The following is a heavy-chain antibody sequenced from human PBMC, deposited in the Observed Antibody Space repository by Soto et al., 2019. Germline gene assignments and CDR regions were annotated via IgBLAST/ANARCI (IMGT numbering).Heavy chain of an antibody. CDR2: IYYSGST. V-gene: IGHV4-61*01. D-gene: IGHD3-9*01. Sequence: QVQLQESGPGLVKPSETLSLTCTVSGGSVSSGSYYWSWIRQPPGKGLEWIGYIYYSGSTNYNPPLTSRLTISVDTSKNHFPLKLRSVTAADPAVYYCARVKYYDILTGYRKYGMDVWGQGTTVTVSS. CDR1: GGSVSSGSYY. J-gene: IGHJ6*02. CDR3: ARVKYYDILTGYRKYGMDV.